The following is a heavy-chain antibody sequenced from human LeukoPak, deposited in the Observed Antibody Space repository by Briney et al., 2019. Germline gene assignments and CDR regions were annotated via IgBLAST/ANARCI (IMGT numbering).Heavy chain of an antibody. J-gene: IGHJ4*02. CDR3: ASYSSSWASVDY. V-gene: IGHV4-34*01. CDR2: IYYSGST. D-gene: IGHD6-13*01. Sequence: SETLSLTCAVYGGSFSGYYWSWIRQPPGKGLEWIGSIYYSGSTYYNPSLKSRVTISVDTSKNQFSLKLSSVTAADTAVYYCASYSSSWASVDYWGQGTLVTVSS. CDR1: GGSFSGYY.